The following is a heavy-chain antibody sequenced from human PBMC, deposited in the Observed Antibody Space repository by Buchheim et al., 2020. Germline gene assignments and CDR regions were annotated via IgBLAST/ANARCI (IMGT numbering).Heavy chain of an antibody. V-gene: IGHV3-7*01. D-gene: IGHD5-18*01. CDR2: INEGGSEK. CDR1: GFTFSNHW. Sequence: EVQLVESGGGLVQPGGSLRLSCTTSGFTFSNHWMTWVRQAPGKGLEWVANINEGGSEKNYVDSVKGRFTISRDNAKNSLYLQMNSLKVEDMAVYHCAKGIKGYSEGAYWGQGTL. CDR3: AKGIKGYSEGAY. J-gene: IGHJ4*02.